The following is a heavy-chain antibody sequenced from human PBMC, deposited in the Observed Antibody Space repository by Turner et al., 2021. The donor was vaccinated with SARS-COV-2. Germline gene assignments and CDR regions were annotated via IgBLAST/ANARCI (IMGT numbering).Heavy chain of an antibody. V-gene: IGHV1-8*01. J-gene: IGHJ4*02. D-gene: IGHD3-22*01. CDR1: GYTLTSYD. CDR3: ARNYYDSSGYRGDDY. Sequence: QVQLVQSGAEVKKPGASVKVSCKASGYTLTSYDINWVRQATGQGLEWMGWMNPNSGYTGYAQKFQGRVTMTRNTSISTAYMELSSLRSEDTAVYYCARNYYDSSGYRGDDYWGQGTLVTVSS. CDR2: MNPNSGYT.